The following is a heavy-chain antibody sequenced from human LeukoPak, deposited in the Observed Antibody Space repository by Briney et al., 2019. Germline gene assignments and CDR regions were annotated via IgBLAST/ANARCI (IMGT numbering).Heavy chain of an antibody. CDR2: IWSDGTEK. CDR1: GFTYSHFG. V-gene: IGHV3-33*06. CDR3: AKDAQRGFDYSNSLEY. Sequence: PGGSLRLSCTASGFTYSHFGMHWVRQVPGKGLEWVAVIWSDGTEKYYGDAVKGRFTISRDNSRYTLYLQMNNLGDDDTAVYYCAKDAQRGFDYSNSLEYWGQGTLVIVSS. D-gene: IGHD4-11*01. J-gene: IGHJ4*02.